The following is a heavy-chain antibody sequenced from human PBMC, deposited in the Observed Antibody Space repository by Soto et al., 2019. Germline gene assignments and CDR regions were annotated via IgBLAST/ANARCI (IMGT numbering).Heavy chain of an antibody. V-gene: IGHV3-21*01. CDR1: GFTFSSYS. CDR2: ISSSSSYI. CDR3: AGTIFGVDAGGYYFDY. Sequence: GGSLRLSCVASGFTFSSYSMNWVRQAPGKGLEWVSSISSSSSYIYYADSVKGRFTISRDNAKNSLYLQMNSLRAEDTAVYYCAGTIFGVDAGGYYFDYWGQGTLVTVSS. J-gene: IGHJ4*02. D-gene: IGHD3-3*01.